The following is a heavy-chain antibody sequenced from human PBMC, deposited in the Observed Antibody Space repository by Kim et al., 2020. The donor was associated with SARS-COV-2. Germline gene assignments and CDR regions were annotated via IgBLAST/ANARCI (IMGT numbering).Heavy chain of an antibody. D-gene: IGHD6-6*01. CDR1: GFTVSSNY. CDR3: ARVVEYSSNRMGGYWYFDL. Sequence: GGSLRLSCAASGFTVSSNYMSWVRQAPGKGLEWVSVIYSGGSTYYADSVKGRFTISRDNSKNTLYLQMNSLRAEDTAVYYCARVVEYSSNRMGGYWYFDLCGRSALVTVSS. V-gene: IGHV3-53*01. J-gene: IGHJ2*01. CDR2: IYSGGST.